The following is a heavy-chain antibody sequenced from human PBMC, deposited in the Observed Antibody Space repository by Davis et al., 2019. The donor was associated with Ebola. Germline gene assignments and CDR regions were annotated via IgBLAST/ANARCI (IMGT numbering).Heavy chain of an antibody. CDR1: GYTFTSYG. CDR2: ISGYSGDT. D-gene: IGHD4-17*01. V-gene: IGHV1-18*01. CDR3: ARDATTVTTIWFDP. J-gene: IGHJ5*02. Sequence: AASVKVSCKASGYTFTSYGISWVRQAPGQGLEWLGWISGYSGDTKYEQKVQDRVTLTTDTSTSTAYMELRSLRSDDTALYYCARDATTVTTIWFDPWGQGTLVTVSS.